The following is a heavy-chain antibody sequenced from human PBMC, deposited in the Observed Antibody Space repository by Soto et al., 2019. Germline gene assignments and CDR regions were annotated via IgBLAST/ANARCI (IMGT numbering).Heavy chain of an antibody. CDR2: GANDGGNT. J-gene: IGHJ3*02. Sequence: QVHLVESGGGVVQPGRSLRLSCAASGVIFSRYAMHWVRQAPGKGLEWVAAGANDGGNTYYVDSVKGRFTISTDSSSKMVSLQMNSLRPEDTAVYYCGRDFGGYGGRADSIDIWGQGTVVTVSS. V-gene: IGHV3-30*04. CDR1: GVIFSRYA. D-gene: IGHD5-12*01. CDR3: GRDFGGYGGRADSIDI.